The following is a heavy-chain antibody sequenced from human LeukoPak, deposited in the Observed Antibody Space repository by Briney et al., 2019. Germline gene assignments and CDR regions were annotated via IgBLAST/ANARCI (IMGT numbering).Heavy chain of an antibody. Sequence: PSETLSLTCTGSGGSISSSSYYWGWIRQPPGKGLEWIGSIYYSGSTYYNPSLKSRVTISVDTSKNQFSLKLSSVTAADTAVYYCARGGYYGSGPAHFDYWGQGTLVTVSS. CDR1: GGSISSSSYY. D-gene: IGHD3-10*01. CDR2: IYYSGST. J-gene: IGHJ4*02. CDR3: ARGGYYGSGPAHFDY. V-gene: IGHV4-39*07.